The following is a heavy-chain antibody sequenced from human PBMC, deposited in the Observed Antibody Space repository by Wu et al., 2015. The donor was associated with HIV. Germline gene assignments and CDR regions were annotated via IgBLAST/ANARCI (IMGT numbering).Heavy chain of an antibody. D-gene: IGHD3-10*01. CDR2: MNPNSGNT. J-gene: IGHJ6*02. CDR3: ARATRITMVRGGGSSVDV. V-gene: IGHV1-8*02. Sequence: QVQLVQSGAEVKKPGASVKVSCKASGYTFTSYDISWVRQAPGQGLEWMGWMNPNSGNTGYAQKFQGRVTMTRNTSISTAYMELSSLRSEDTAVYYCARATRITMVRGGGSSVDVVGPRDHGHRLL. CDR1: GYTFTSYD.